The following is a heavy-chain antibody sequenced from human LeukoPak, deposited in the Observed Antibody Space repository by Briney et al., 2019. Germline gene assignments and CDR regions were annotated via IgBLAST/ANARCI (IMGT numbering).Heavy chain of an antibody. D-gene: IGHD3-10*01. CDR3: VYYYGSGSYSDY. CDR1: GFTVSSNY. V-gene: IGHV3-66*01. J-gene: IGHJ4*02. Sequence: GGSLRLSCAASGFTVSSNYMSWVRQAPGKGLEWVSVIYSGGGTYYADSVKGRFTISRDNSKNTLYLQMNSLRAEDTAVYYCVYYYGSGSYSDYWGQGTLVTVSS. CDR2: IYSGGGT.